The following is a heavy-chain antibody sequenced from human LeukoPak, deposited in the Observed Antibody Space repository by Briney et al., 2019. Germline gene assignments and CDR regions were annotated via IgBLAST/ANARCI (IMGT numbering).Heavy chain of an antibody. V-gene: IGHV3-64D*06. D-gene: IGHD6-6*01. J-gene: IGHJ4*02. CDR2: ISSNGGSI. CDR3: VKDRVSVSSSGYFDY. Sequence: GGSLRLSCSASGFTFSSYAMHWVRQAPGKGLEYVSAISSNGGSIYYADSVKGRFTISRDNSKKTLYLQMSSLRAEDTAVYYCVKDRVSVSSSGYFDYWGQGTLVTVSS. CDR1: GFTFSSYA.